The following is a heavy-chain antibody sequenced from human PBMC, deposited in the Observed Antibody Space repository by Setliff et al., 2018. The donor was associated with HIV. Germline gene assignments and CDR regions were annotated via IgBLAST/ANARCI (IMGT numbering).Heavy chain of an antibody. V-gene: IGHV4-59*01. D-gene: IGHD3-9*01. CDR2: IYYSGST. CDR1: GGSISSYY. J-gene: IGHJ3*02. Sequence: SETLSLTCTVSGGSISSYYWSWIRQPPGKGLEWIGYIYYSGSTNYNPSLKSRVTISVDTSKNQFSLKLSSVTAADTAVYYRARSPHNYDILTGYRSRGGAFDIWGQGTMVT. CDR3: ARSPHNYDILTGYRSRGGAFDI.